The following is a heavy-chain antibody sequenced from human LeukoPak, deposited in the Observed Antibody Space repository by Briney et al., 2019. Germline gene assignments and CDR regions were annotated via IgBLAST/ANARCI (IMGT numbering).Heavy chain of an antibody. V-gene: IGHV1-18*01. D-gene: IGHD3-10*01. Sequence: ASVKVSCKASGYTFSSYAMHWVRQAPGQRLEWMGWINPNSGGTNYAQKLQGRVTMTTDTSTSTAYMELRSLRSDDTAVYYCARVFVVRGVMPFDYWGQGTLVTVSS. CDR3: ARVFVVRGVMPFDY. CDR1: GYTFSSYA. J-gene: IGHJ4*02. CDR2: INPNSGGT.